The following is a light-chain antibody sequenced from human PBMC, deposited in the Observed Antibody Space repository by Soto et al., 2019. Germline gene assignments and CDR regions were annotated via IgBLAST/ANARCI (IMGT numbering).Light chain of an antibody. J-gene: IGKJ3*01. Sequence: VMTQSPGTLSLSPGERATLSCRASQSVSSSYLAWYQQKPGQAPRLLIYAASSRATGIPDRFSGSGSGTDFTLTISRLEPEDFAVYYCQQYDSSPLTFGPGTKVDIK. CDR3: QQYDSSPLT. CDR1: QSVSSSY. V-gene: IGKV3-20*01. CDR2: AAS.